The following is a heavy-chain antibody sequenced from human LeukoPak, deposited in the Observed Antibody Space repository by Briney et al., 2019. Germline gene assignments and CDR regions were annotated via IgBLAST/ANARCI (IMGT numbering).Heavy chain of an antibody. V-gene: IGHV4-59*01. CDR1: GGSISSYY. J-gene: IGHJ4*02. Sequence: SETLSLTCTVSGGSISSYYWSWIRQPPGKGLERIGYIYYSGSTNYNPSLKSRVTISVDTSKNQFSLKLSSVTAADTAVYYCAGTTVVTTSEGLSYWGQGTLVTVSS. D-gene: IGHD4-23*01. CDR2: IYYSGST. CDR3: AGTTVVTTSEGLSY.